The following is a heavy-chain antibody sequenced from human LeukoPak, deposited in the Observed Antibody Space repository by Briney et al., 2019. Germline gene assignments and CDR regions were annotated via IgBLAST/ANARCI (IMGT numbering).Heavy chain of an antibody. CDR1: GYSISSGYY. CDR3: ARGRYGSGSYYLDY. J-gene: IGHJ4*02. D-gene: IGHD3-10*01. V-gene: IGHV4-38-2*02. Sequence: SETLSLTCTVSGYSISSGYYWGWIRQLPGKGLEWIGSIYHSGSTYYNPSLKSRVTISVDTSKNQFSLKLSSVTAADTAVYYCARGRYGSGSYYLDYWGQGTLVTVSS. CDR2: IYHSGST.